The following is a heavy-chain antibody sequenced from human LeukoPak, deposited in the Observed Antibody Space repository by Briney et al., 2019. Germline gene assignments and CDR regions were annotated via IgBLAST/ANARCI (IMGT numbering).Heavy chain of an antibody. D-gene: IGHD6-13*01. CDR3: ARGRGIAGLYYYYYGMDV. Sequence: SETLSLTCAVYGGSFSGYYWSWIRQPPGKGLEWIGEINHSGSTNYNPSLKSRVTISVDTSKNQFSLKLSPVTAADTAVYYCARGRGIAGLYYYYYGMDVWGQGTTVTVSS. V-gene: IGHV4-34*01. CDR2: INHSGST. J-gene: IGHJ6*02. CDR1: GGSFSGYY.